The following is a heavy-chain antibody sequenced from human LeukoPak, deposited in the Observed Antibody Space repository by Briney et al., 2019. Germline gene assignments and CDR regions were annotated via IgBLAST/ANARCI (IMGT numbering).Heavy chain of an antibody. J-gene: IGHJ4*02. CDR2: INSDGSGT. CDR3: VRDRSLPDY. V-gene: IGHV3-74*01. D-gene: IGHD1-26*01. Sequence: QAGGSLRLSCAATGFTFSSYWMHWVRQAPGKGLVWVSRINSDGSGTSYVDSVKGRFTISRDNAKNTLYLQMNSLRAEDTAVYYCVRDRSLPDYWGQGTLVTVSS. CDR1: GFTFSSYW.